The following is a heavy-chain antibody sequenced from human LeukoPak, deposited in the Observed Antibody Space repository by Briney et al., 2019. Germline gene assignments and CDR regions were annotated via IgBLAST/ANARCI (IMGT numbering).Heavy chain of an antibody. CDR1: GGTFSSYA. J-gene: IGHJ5*02. D-gene: IGHD5-12*01. V-gene: IGHV1-69*13. Sequence: ASVKVSCKASGGTFSSYAISWVRQAPGQGLERMGGIIPIFGTANYAQKFQGRVTITADESTSTAYMGLSSLRSEDTAVYYCASGDSGYDTYNWFDPWGQGTLVTVSS. CDR2: IIPIFGTA. CDR3: ASGDSGYDTYNWFDP.